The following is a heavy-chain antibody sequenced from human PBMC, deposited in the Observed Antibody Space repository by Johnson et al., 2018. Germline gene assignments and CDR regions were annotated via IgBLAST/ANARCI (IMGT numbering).Heavy chain of an antibody. Sequence: QVQLVESGGGVVQPGRSLRLSCAASGFTFSSYGMHWVRQAPGKGLEWVAVIWYDGSNKYYADSVKGRFTISRDNSKNTLYLQMNSLRAEDTAVYYCARASYSGSYYLDYWGQGTLVTVSS. J-gene: IGHJ4*02. V-gene: IGHV3-33*01. CDR1: GFTFSSYG. D-gene: IGHD1-26*01. CDR3: ARASYSGSYYLDY. CDR2: IWYDGSNK.